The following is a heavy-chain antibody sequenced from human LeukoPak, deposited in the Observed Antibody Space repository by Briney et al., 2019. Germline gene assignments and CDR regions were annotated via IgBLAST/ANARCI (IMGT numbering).Heavy chain of an antibody. D-gene: IGHD4-23*01. J-gene: IGHJ6*02. CDR3: ARDLGGKQTYYYGMDV. CDR2: ISAYNGNT. CDR1: GYTFTSYG. V-gene: IGHV1-18*01. Sequence: PGASVKVSCKASGYTFTSYGISWVRQAPGQGLEWMGWISAYNGNTNYAQKLQGRVTMTTDTSTSTAYMELRSLRSDDTAVYYCARDLGGKQTYYYGMDVWGQGTTVTVSS.